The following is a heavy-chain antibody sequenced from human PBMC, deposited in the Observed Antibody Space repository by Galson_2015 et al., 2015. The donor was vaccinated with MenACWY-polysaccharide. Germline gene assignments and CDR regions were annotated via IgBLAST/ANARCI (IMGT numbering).Heavy chain of an antibody. CDR3: ARGSNIWKYLDY. V-gene: IGHV3-23*01. J-gene: IGHJ4*02. D-gene: IGHD2/OR15-2a*01. Sequence: SLRLSCAGSGVTLSNYGMSWVRQAPGKGLEGVSVISDRVDSTHYADSAKGRFTVSSDNSRNTLYLQMNSLRGDDTAVYFCARGSNIWKYLDYWGQGALVTVSS. CDR1: GVTLSNYG. CDR2: ISDRVDST.